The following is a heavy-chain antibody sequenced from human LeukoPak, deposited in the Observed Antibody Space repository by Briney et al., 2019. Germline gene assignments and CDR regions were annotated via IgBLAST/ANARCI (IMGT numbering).Heavy chain of an antibody. CDR1: GFTFSNYA. CDR3: AKTRGYSGYDCSDY. Sequence: PGGSLRLSCAASGFTFSNYAMNWVRQAPGKGLEWVSSSSGSGDSTFYADSVKGRFTISRDNSKNTLYLRMNSLRAEDTAVYYCAKTRGYSGYDCSDYWGQGTLVTVSS. CDR2: SSGSGDST. J-gene: IGHJ4*02. V-gene: IGHV3-23*01. D-gene: IGHD5-12*01.